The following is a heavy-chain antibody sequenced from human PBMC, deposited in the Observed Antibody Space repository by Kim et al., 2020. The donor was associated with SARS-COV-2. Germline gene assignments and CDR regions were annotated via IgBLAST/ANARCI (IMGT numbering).Heavy chain of an antibody. D-gene: IGHD2-15*01. J-gene: IGHJ1*01. Sequence: GGSLRLSCAASGFIFSNYNINWVRQAPGKGRGGVASISGRSDDMDYADPVKGRATISRDNAKSSVCRHMNWLRGDDTAVYYSAGLVVARLTVVGGERWG. CDR2: ISGRSDDM. CDR1: GFIFSNYN. V-gene: IGHV3-21*01. CDR3: AGLVVARLTVVGGER.